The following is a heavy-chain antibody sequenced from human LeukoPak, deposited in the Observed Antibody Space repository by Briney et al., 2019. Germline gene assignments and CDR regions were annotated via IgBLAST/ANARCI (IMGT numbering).Heavy chain of an antibody. CDR2: IYTSGST. D-gene: IGHD2-2*01. V-gene: IGHV4-4*07. CDR1: GGSISSYY. J-gene: IGHJ6*03. Sequence: SETLSLTCTVSGGSISSYYWSWIRQPAGKGLKWIGRIYTSGSTNYNPSLKSRVTMSVDTSKNQFSLKLSSVTAADTAVYYCARDVEYQLPDYYYYYYMDVWGKGTTVTVSS. CDR3: ARDVEYQLPDYYYYYYMDV.